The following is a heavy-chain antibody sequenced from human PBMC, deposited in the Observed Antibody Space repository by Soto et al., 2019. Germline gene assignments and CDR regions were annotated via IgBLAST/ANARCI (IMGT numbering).Heavy chain of an antibody. D-gene: IGHD3-10*01. Sequence: QVQLQESGPGLVKPSETLSLTCTVSGGSISSYYCSWIRQPPGKGLEWIGYIYYSGSTNYNPSLKSRVTISVDTSKNQFSLKLSSVTAADTAVYYCARQEHYYGSGRDGMDVWGQGTTVTVSS. CDR1: GGSISSYY. J-gene: IGHJ6*02. CDR2: IYYSGST. V-gene: IGHV4-59*08. CDR3: ARQEHYYGSGRDGMDV.